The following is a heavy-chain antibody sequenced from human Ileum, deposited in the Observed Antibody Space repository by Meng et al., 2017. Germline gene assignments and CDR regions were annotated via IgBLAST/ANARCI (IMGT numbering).Heavy chain of an antibody. CDR3: ARMNDWVFES. J-gene: IGHJ4*02. D-gene: IGHD1-1*01. V-gene: IGHV3-13*01. Sequence: GQLGESGGGLVQPGGSLRLSCAASGFTFSNDDMHWVRQVTGKGLEWVSGVGVSGETYYSDSAKGRFTISRENAKNSLYLQMDNLRAGDTAMYYCARMNDWVFESWGQGTLVTVSS. CDR2: VGVSGET. CDR1: GFTFSNDD.